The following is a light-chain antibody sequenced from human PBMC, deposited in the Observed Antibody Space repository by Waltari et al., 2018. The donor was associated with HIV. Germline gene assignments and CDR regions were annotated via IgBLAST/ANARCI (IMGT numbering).Light chain of an antibody. V-gene: IGLV3-19*01. CDR1: RLRSYY. J-gene: IGLJ3*02. CDR2: DKN. CDR3: ASRDNNGKRVL. Sequence: SSELTPASIVSVTLCPTFTFTCHGGRLRSYYVCWHQLKPWQAPTLVIYDKNTRPSGIPDRFSGSTSGNTASLTITGSQAEDEADYFCASRDNNGKRVLFGGGTKLTVL.